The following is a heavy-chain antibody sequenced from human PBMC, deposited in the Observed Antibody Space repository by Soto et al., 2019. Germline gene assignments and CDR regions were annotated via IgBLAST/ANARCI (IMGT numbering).Heavy chain of an antibody. J-gene: IGHJ4*02. Sequence: ASVKVSCKASGYTFPSYDFYWVRQATGQGREWMGWMNPNTGNSGYAQKFQGRVTVTSDTSINTVHMALSSLRSGDTAVYYCARRAETNGWNGFVADKYYFDFWGKGTLVTVSS. D-gene: IGHD1-1*01. CDR3: ARRAETNGWNGFVADKYYFDF. CDR1: GYTFPSYD. V-gene: IGHV1-8*01. CDR2: MNPNTGNS.